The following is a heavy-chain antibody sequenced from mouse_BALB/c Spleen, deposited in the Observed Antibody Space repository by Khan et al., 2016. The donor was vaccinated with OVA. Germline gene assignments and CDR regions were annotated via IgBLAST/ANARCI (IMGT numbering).Heavy chain of an antibody. CDR3: ARWDYDAPNY. D-gene: IGHD2-4*01. V-gene: IGHV3-2*02. J-gene: IGHJ2*01. CDR1: GYSITSDYA. Sequence: VRLQQSGPGLVKPSQSLSLTCTVTGYSITSDYAWNWIRQFPGNKLEWMGFISYSGSTSYNPSLKSRISITRDTSKNQLFLQLNSVTTEDTATYYCARWDYDAPNYWGQGTTLTVSS. CDR2: ISYSGST.